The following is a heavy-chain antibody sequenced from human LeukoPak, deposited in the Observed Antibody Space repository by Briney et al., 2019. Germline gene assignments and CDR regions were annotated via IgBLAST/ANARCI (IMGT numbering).Heavy chain of an antibody. CDR1: GGSFSGYY. V-gene: IGHV4-34*01. J-gene: IGHJ4*02. CDR2: INHSGST. D-gene: IGHD3-10*01. CDR3: ARLLVRGY. Sequence: SETLSLACAVYGGSFSGYYWSWIRQPPGKGLEWIGEINHSGSTNYNPSLKSRVTISVDTSKNQFSLKLSSVTAADTAVYYCARLLVRGYWGQGTLVTVSS.